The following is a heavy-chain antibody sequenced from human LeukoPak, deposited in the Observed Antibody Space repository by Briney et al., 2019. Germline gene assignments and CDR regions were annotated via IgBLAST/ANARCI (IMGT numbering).Heavy chain of an antibody. V-gene: IGHV3-74*01. Sequence: GSLRISFAGSGFTFNRYWVHWVRPAPGEGLVWVSRINSDGSSTNYADSVKGRFTISRDNSKNTLHLQMNSLRAEDTAVYYCAKAPTRAVRGVINYWGQGTLVTVSS. J-gene: IGHJ4*02. CDR2: INSDGSST. CDR1: GFTFNRYW. CDR3: AKAPTRAVRGVINY. D-gene: IGHD3-10*01.